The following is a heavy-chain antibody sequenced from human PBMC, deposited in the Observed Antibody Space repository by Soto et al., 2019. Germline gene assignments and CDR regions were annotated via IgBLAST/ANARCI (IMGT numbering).Heavy chain of an antibody. V-gene: IGHV3-23*01. D-gene: IGHD3-22*01. Sequence: GGAPRNSRAGPGFTLKIYSMRRGPHVPGKGLEWVSTISNSGSTHSADSVKGRFTISRDNSKNTVYLQMNSLRAEDTAVYYCAKLLGISGWSFDYWGQGTLVTVSS. CDR3: AKLLGISGWSFDY. CDR2: ISNSGST. J-gene: IGHJ4*02. CDR1: GFTLKIYS.